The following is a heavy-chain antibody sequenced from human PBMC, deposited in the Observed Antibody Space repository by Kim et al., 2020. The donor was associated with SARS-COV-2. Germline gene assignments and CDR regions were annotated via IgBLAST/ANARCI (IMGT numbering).Heavy chain of an antibody. D-gene: IGHD3-22*01. CDR2: INPNSGGT. CDR1: GYTFTGYY. Sequence: ASVKVSCKASGYTFTGYYMHWVRQAPGQGLEWMGWINPNSGGTNYAQKFQGRVTMTRDTSISTAYMELSRLRSDDTAVYYCARDPYYDSSGYYYYYYYMDVWGKGTTVTVSS. V-gene: IGHV1-2*02. J-gene: IGHJ6*03. CDR3: ARDPYYDSSGYYYYYYYMDV.